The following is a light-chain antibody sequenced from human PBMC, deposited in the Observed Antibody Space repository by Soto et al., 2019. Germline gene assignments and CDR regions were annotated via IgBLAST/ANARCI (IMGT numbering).Light chain of an antibody. Sequence: DIHMTQSPSSLSASLGDRVTITSRASQSISSWLAWYQQKPGKAPKLLIYDASSLESGVPSRFSGSGSGTEFTLTISSLQPDDFATYYCQQYNSYSTLTFGGGTKV. CDR3: QQYNSYSTLT. J-gene: IGKJ4*01. V-gene: IGKV1-5*01. CDR1: QSISSW. CDR2: DAS.